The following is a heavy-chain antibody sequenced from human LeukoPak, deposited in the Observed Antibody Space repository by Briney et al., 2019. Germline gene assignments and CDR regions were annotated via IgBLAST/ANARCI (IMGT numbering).Heavy chain of an antibody. Sequence: SETLSLTCTVSGGSISIYYWSWIRQPPGKGLEWIGYVYYSGSTNYNPSLKSRVTISVDTSKNQFSLELSSVTAADTAVYYCARDNVISSSWQTYNWFDPWGQGTLVTVSS. CDR3: ARDNVISSSWQTYNWFDP. D-gene: IGHD6-13*01. J-gene: IGHJ5*02. CDR2: VYYSGST. V-gene: IGHV4-59*12. CDR1: GGSISIYY.